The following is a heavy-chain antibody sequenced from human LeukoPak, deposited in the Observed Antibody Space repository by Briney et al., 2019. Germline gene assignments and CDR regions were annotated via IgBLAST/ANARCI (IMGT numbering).Heavy chain of an antibody. J-gene: IGHJ4*02. CDR3: ARTIYDSSGYAPFFDY. V-gene: IGHV4-59*01. Sequence: ASETLSLTCTVSGGSISSYYWSWIRQPPGKGLEWIGYIYYSGSTNYNPSLKSRVTISVDTSKNQFSLKLSSVTAADTAVYYCARTIYDSSGYAPFFDYWGQGTLVTVSS. CDR2: IYYSGST. D-gene: IGHD3-22*01. CDR1: GGSISSYY.